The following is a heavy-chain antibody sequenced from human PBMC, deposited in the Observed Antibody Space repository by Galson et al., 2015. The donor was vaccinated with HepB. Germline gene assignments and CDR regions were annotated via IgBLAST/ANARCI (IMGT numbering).Heavy chain of an antibody. D-gene: IGHD6-13*01. Sequence: SLRLSCAASGFTFSSHWMHWVRQAPGKGLVWVSHISTDGATTTYADSVRGRFTISRDNAKNTLYLQMNSLRAEDTAVYYCAKPHLSDSTWSPFDYWGQGTLVTVSS. CDR3: AKPHLSDSTWSPFDY. CDR2: ISTDGATT. CDR1: GFTFSSHW. V-gene: IGHV3-74*01. J-gene: IGHJ4*02.